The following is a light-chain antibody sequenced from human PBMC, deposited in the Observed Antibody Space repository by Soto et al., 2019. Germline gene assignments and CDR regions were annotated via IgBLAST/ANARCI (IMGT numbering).Light chain of an antibody. V-gene: IGKV3-11*01. CDR3: QQRSNWPHSIT. CDR2: DAS. Sequence: EILLTQSPVTLSLSPGERATLSCRASQSISGYLAWYQQKRGQAPRLVIYDASNRATGIPARFSGSGSETDFTLTISSLEPEDFAVYYCQQRSNWPHSITFGQGTRLEIK. J-gene: IGKJ5*01. CDR1: QSISGY.